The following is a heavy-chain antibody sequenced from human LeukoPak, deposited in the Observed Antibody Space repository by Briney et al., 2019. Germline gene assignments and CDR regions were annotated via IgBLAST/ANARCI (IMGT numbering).Heavy chain of an antibody. CDR2: INHSGSS. V-gene: IGHV4-34*01. Sequence: PSETLSLTCADYTRSFSCYYWSWIRQPPGKGLEWIGEINHSGSSNYNPSLKSRVTISVDTSKNQFSLNQSSLTAPGTAVYSSARAQWAAGTDGWDFDLWGRGTLVTVSS. CDR1: TRSFSCYY. D-gene: IGHD6-13*01. J-gene: IGHJ2*01. CDR3: ARAQWAAGTDGWDFDL.